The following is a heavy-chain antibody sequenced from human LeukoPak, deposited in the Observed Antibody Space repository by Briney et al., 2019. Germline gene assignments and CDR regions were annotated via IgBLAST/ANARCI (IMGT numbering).Heavy chain of an antibody. CDR3: ARGATMVRGVVPAYNWFDP. CDR2: IYYSGST. J-gene: IGHJ5*02. D-gene: IGHD3-10*01. V-gene: IGHV4-59*01. Sequence: SETPSLTCTVSGGSISSYYWSWIRQPPGKGLEWIGYIYYSGSTNYNPSLKSRVTISVDTSKNQFSLKLSSVTAADTAVYYCARGATMVRGVVPAYNWFDPWGQGTLVTVSS. CDR1: GGSISSYY.